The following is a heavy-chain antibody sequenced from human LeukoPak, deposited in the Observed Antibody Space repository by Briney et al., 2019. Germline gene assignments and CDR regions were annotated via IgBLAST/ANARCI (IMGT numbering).Heavy chain of an antibody. Sequence: ASVKVSCKASGGTFSSYAISWVRQAPGQGLEWMGGIIPIFGTANYAQKFQGRVTITAGESTSTAYMELSSLRSEDTAVYYCATRGYSSGWYGGNFDYWGQGTLVTVSS. CDR2: IIPIFGTA. V-gene: IGHV1-69*13. CDR3: ATRGYSSGWYGGNFDY. D-gene: IGHD6-19*01. CDR1: GGTFSSYA. J-gene: IGHJ4*02.